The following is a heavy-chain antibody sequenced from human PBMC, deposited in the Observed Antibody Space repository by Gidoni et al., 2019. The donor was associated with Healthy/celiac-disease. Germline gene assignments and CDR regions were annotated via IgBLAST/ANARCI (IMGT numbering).Heavy chain of an antibody. J-gene: IGHJ4*02. D-gene: IGHD6-6*01. V-gene: IGHV2-70*04. CDR1: GFSLSTSGMR. CDR2: IDWDDDK. CDR3: ARWYSSSLDY. Sequence: QVTLKESGPALVKPTQTLTLTCTFSGFSLSTSGMRVSWIRQPPGKALEWLARIDWDDDKYYSTSLKTRLTISKDTSKNQVVLTMTNMDPVDSATYYCARWYSSSLDYWGQGTLVTVSS.